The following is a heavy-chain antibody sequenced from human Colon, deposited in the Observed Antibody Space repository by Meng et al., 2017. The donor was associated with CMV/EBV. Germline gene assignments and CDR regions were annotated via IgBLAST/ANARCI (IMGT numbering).Heavy chain of an antibody. CDR3: ARGGRITIFRVARGWFDP. CDR1: GGSFSGYY. CDR2: INHSGST. D-gene: IGHD3-3*01. V-gene: IGHV4-34*01. J-gene: IGHJ5*02. Sequence: GSLRLSCAVYGGSFSGYYWSWIRQPPGKGLEWIGEINHSGSTNYNPSLKSRVTISVDTSKNQFSLKLSSVTAADTAVYYCARGGRITIFRVARGWFDPWGQGTLVTVSS.